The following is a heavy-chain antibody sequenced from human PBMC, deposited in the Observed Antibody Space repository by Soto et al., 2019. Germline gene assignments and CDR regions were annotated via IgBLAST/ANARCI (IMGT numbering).Heavy chain of an antibody. J-gene: IGHJ4*02. D-gene: IGHD3-3*01. CDR3: AKARSGTYLYYFDS. CDR1: GFIFSNYA. Sequence: GGSLRLSCAASGFIFSNYAMNWVRQAPGKGLEWVSGISGSGINTYYADSVKGRFTISRDKSKNTLYLQMSGLKVEDTAVYYCAKARSGTYLYYFDSWGQGTLVTVSS. CDR2: ISGSGINT. V-gene: IGHV3-23*01.